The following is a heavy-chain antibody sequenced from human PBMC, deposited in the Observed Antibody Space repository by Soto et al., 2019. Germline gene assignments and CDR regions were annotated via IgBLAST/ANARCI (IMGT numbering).Heavy chain of an antibody. CDR2: FHYSGST. CDR3: ARGFGRSHFDY. CDR1: GGSISSRDSY. J-gene: IGHJ4*02. V-gene: IGHV4-39*01. Sequence: PSETLSLTCTVPGGSISSRDSYWGWIRQPPGKGLEWIGSFHYSGSTYYNPSLKSRVIISVDTSKNQLSLRVTSVTAADTAVYYCARGFGRSHFDYWGQGTLVTVSS. D-gene: IGHD3-16*01.